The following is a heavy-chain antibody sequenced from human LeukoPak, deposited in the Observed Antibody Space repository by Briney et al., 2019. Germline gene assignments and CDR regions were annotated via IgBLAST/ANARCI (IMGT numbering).Heavy chain of an antibody. J-gene: IGHJ4*02. CDR1: GFTFSSYA. CDR3: AKTGGSYQNFDY. V-gene: IGHV3-23*01. Sequence: GGSLGLSCAASGFTFSSYAMSWVRQAPGKGLEWVSAISGSGGSTYYADSVKGRFTISRDNSKNTLYLQMNSLRAEDTAVYYCAKTGGSYQNFDYWGQGTLVTVSS. D-gene: IGHD1-26*01. CDR2: ISGSGGST.